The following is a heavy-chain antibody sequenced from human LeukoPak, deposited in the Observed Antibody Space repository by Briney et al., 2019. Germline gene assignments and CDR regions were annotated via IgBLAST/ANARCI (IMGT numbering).Heavy chain of an antibody. CDR3: ARVSGQFYFYYYMDV. J-gene: IGHJ6*03. CDR1: GGSFSGYY. D-gene: IGHD6-19*01. V-gene: IGHV4-34*01. CDR2: INHSGST. Sequence: SETLSLTCAVYGGSFSGYYWSWIRQPPGKGLEWIGEINHSGSTNYNPSLKSRVTISVDTSKNQFSLKLSSVTAADTAVYYCARVSGQFYFYYYMDVWGKGTAVTISS.